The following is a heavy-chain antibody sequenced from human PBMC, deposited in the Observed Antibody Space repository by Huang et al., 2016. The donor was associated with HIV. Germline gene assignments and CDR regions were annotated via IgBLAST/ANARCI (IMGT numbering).Heavy chain of an antibody. CDR1: GFTFRSYW. CDR2: IKQDGREK. CDR3: ARGGAPYYDFWSGGHHYGMDV. J-gene: IGHJ6*02. D-gene: IGHD3-3*01. V-gene: IGHV3-7*04. Sequence: EVQLVESGGGLVQPGGSLRLSCAASGFTFRSYWMSWVRQAPGKGMELVANIKQDGREKYYVDSVKGRFTISRDNVKNALYLQMYSLRVEDTAIYYCARGGAPYYDFWSGGHHYGMDVWGQGTTVTVSS.